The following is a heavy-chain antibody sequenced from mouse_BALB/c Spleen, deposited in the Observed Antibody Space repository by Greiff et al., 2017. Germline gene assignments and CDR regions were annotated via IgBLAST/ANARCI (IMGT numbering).Heavy chain of an antibody. CDR2: INPNNGGT. CDR1: GYTFTEYT. V-gene: IGHV1-18*01. CDR3: ARSGPVLLRLTGYAMDY. J-gene: IGHJ4*01. D-gene: IGHD1-1*01. Sequence: VQLQQSGAELVRPGSSVKISCKTSGYTFTEYTMHWVKQSHGKSLEWIGGINPNNGGTSYNQKFKGKATLTVDKSSSTAYMELSRLTSEDSAVYFCARSGPVLLRLTGYAMDYWGQGTSVTVSS.